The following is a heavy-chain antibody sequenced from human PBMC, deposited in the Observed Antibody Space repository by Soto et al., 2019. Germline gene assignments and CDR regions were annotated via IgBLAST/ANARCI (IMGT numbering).Heavy chain of an antibody. CDR3: TRGAGAPNFGYDS. CDR1: GFTFGDYG. V-gene: IGHV3-49*03. Sequence: EVQLVESGGGLVQPGRSLRLSCTGSGFTFGDYGMSWFRQAPGKGLEWVSFIRSEAYGGTTEYAASVQGRFTISRDDSKSIAYLQMNSLRTEDTAVYYCTRGAGAPNFGYDSWGQGTLVTVSS. J-gene: IGHJ4*02. D-gene: IGHD7-27*01. CDR2: IRSEAYGGTT.